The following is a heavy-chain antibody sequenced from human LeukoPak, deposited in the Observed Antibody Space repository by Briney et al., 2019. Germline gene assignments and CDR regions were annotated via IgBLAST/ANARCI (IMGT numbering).Heavy chain of an antibody. CDR3: ARGRQRWLQLNY. Sequence: PSETLSLTCTVSGGSINSSSYCWGWIRQPPGKGLEWIGNIYYSGSTYYNPSLKSRVTISVDTSKNQFSLKLSSVTAADTAVYYCARGRQRWLQLNYWGQGTLVTVSS. D-gene: IGHD5-24*01. CDR1: GGSINSSSYC. J-gene: IGHJ4*02. CDR2: IYYSGST. V-gene: IGHV4-39*07.